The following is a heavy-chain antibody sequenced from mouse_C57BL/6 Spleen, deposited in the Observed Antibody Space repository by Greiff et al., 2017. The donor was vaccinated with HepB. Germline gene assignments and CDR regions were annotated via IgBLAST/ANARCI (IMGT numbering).Heavy chain of an antibody. D-gene: IGHD4-1*01. J-gene: IGHJ2*01. Sequence: QVQLQQPGAELVRPGSSVKLSCKASGYTFTSYWMHWVKQRPIQGLEWIGNIDPSDSETNYNQKFKDKATVTVDKSSSTAYMQLSSLTSEDSAVYYCARLGTGRGPYFDYWGQGTTLTVSS. CDR2: IDPSDSET. CDR3: ARLGTGRGPYFDY. CDR1: GYTFTSYW. V-gene: IGHV1-52*01.